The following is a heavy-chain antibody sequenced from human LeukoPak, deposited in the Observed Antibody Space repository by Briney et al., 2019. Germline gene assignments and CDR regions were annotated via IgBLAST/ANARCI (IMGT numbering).Heavy chain of an antibody. V-gene: IGHV3-30*04. CDR3: ARGDLHYYDSTRRGLDI. CDR2: ISFDGSNK. CDR1: GFTFSSYA. Sequence: AGGSLRLSCAASGFTFSSYAMHWVRQAPGKGLYWVAVISFDGSNKYYTDSVKGRFTISRDNSKNTLYLQMNSLRPEDTAVYYCARGDLHYYDSTRRGLDIWGQGTMVTVSS. D-gene: IGHD3-10*01. J-gene: IGHJ3*02.